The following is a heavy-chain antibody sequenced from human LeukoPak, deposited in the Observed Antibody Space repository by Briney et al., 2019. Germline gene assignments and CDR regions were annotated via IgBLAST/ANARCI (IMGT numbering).Heavy chain of an antibody. CDR3: ARVVYNYYYMDV. V-gene: IGHV3-9*01. J-gene: IGHJ6*03. CDR2: ISWNSGSI. Sequence: GGSLRLSCAASGLTFDDYAMHWVRQAPGKGLAWVSGISWNSGSIGYADSVKGRFTISRDNAKNSLYLQMNSLRAEDTDVYYCARVVYNYYYMDVWGKGTTVTVSS. D-gene: IGHD3-10*01. CDR1: GLTFDDYA.